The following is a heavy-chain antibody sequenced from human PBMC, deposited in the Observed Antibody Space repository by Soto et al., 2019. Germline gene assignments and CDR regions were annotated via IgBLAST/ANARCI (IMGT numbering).Heavy chain of an antibody. CDR3: ASDESSSLRYYGMDV. CDR1: GGTFSSYA. Sequence: QVQLVQSGAEVKKPGSSVKVSCKASGGTFSSYAISWVRQAPGQGLEWMEGIIPIFGTANYAQKFQGRVTITADKSTRTAYMELSSLRSEDTAVYYCASDESSSLRYYGMDVWGQGTTVTVSS. CDR2: IIPIFGTA. J-gene: IGHJ6*02. V-gene: IGHV1-69*06. D-gene: IGHD6-6*01.